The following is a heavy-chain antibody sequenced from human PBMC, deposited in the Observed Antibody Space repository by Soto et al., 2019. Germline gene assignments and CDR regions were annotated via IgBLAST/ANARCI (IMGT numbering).Heavy chain of an antibody. CDR2: ISYDGSNK. D-gene: IGHD3-3*01. CDR1: GFTFSSCS. V-gene: IGHV3-30*03. Sequence: GGSLRLSCAASGFTFSSCSMNWVRQAPGKGLEWVAVISYDGSNKYYADSVKGRLTISRDNSKNTLYLQMNSLRAEDTAVYYCARDYDYYFDYWGQGTLVTVSS. CDR3: ARDYDYYFDY. J-gene: IGHJ4*02.